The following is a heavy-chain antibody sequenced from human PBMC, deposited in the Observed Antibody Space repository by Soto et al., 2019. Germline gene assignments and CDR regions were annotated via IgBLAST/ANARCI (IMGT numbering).Heavy chain of an antibody. V-gene: IGHV4-34*01. CDR2: INHSGST. Sequence: QVQLQQWGAGLLKPSETLSLTCAVYGGSFSGYYWSWIRQPPGKGLEWIGEINHSGSTNYNPSLTSRVIISVDTSKNQFALKLSSVTSADTAVYYCASRLAYCGGDCHPGSHWGQGTLVTVSS. D-gene: IGHD2-21*02. CDR3: ASRLAYCGGDCHPGSH. CDR1: GGSFSGYY. J-gene: IGHJ4*02.